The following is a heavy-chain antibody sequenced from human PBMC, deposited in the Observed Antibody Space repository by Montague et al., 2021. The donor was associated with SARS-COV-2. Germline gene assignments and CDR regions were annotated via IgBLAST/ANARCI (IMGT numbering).Heavy chain of an antibody. CDR3: AIPMVRGFSRAFDI. CDR1: GGSFSGYY. Sequence: SETLSLTCAVYGGSFSGYYCSWIRQPPGRGLEWIGEINHSGSTNXNPSLKSRVTISVDTSRNQLSLKLSSVTAADTAVYYCAIPMVRGFSRAFDIWGQGTMVTVSS. J-gene: IGHJ3*02. D-gene: IGHD3-10*01. V-gene: IGHV4-34*01. CDR2: INHSGST.